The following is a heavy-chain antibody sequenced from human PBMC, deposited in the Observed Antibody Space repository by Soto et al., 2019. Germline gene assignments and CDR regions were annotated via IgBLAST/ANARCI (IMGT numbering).Heavy chain of an antibody. V-gene: IGHV3-66*01. CDR1: GFTVSRNY. CDR3: ARDFRCISSACLEGLDALDV. CDR2: LHGDGTT. D-gene: IGHD2-2*01. J-gene: IGHJ6*02. Sequence: ELQLVESGGGLVQPGGSLRLSCVASGFTVSRNYMNWVRQAPGKGLEWISVLHGDGTTTYADSVKSRFTISRDNSKNTLFLQMNRRGADDTAVYYCARDFRCISSACLEGLDALDVWGPGTTVTVSS.